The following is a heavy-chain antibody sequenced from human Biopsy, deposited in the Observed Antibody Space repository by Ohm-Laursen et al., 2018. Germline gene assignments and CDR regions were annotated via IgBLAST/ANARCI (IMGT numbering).Heavy chain of an antibody. V-gene: IGHV1-2*02. D-gene: IGHD6-19*01. Sequence: SAKVSCKASGYTFSGYYMHWVRQAPGQGLEWMGWINPDSGVTNYAQKFQGRATMTRDTSISTAYMELSRLGPDDTAAYYCARDKYRSWNYFDNWGQGSLVTVSS. CDR3: ARDKYRSWNYFDN. J-gene: IGHJ4*02. CDR2: INPDSGVT. CDR1: GYTFSGYY.